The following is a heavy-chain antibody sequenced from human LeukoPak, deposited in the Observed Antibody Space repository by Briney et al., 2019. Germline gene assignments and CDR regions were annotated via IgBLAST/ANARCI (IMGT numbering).Heavy chain of an antibody. CDR1: GFTSSSYG. V-gene: IGHV3-30*03. Sequence: GSLRLSCAASGFTSSSYGMHWVRQAPGKGLEWAAVISYDGSNKYYADSVKGRFTISRDNAKNSLYLQMNSLRAEDTAVYYCARDRGGIAVAGEQYYFDYWGQGTLVTVSS. CDR2: ISYDGSNK. CDR3: ARDRGGIAVAGEQYYFDY. J-gene: IGHJ4*02. D-gene: IGHD6-19*01.